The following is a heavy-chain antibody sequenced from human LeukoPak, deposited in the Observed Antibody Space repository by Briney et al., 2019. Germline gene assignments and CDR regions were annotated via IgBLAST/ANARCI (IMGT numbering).Heavy chain of an antibody. V-gene: IGHV4-34*01. D-gene: IGHD3-22*01. CDR3: ARAESSGYTLSCFDY. J-gene: IGHJ4*02. CDR1: GGSFRGYY. Sequence: SETLSLTCAVYGGSFRGYYWGWIRQPPGKGLEWIGEINHSGSTNYNPSLKSRVTISVDTSKNQFSLKLSSVTAADTAVYYCARAESSGYTLSCFDYWGQGTLVTVSS. CDR2: INHSGST.